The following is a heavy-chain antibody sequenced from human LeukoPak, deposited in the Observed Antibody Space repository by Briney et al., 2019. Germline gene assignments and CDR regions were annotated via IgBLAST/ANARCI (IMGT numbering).Heavy chain of an antibody. CDR3: ATADSGSYYEWDY. J-gene: IGHJ4*02. CDR1: GYTLTELS. D-gene: IGHD1-26*01. V-gene: IGHV1-24*01. CDR2: FDPEDGET. Sequence: ASVKVSCKVSGYTLTELSMHWVRQAPGKGLEWMGGFDPEDGETIYAQKFQGRVTMTEDTSTDTAYMELSSLRSGDTAVYYCATADSGSYYEWDYWGQGTLVTVSS.